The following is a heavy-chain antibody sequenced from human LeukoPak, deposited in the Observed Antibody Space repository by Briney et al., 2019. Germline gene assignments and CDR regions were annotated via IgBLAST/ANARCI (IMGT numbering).Heavy chain of an antibody. CDR2: INPSGGST. D-gene: IGHD2-15*01. CDR3: ARDLPVLGYYYYYGMDV. V-gene: IGHV1-46*01. CDR1: GYTFTSYY. J-gene: IGHJ6*02. Sequence: GASVKVSCKASGYTFTSYYMHWVRQAPGQGLEWMGIINPSGGSTSYAQKFQGRVTMTRDTSTSTVYMELSSLRSEDTAVHYCARDLPVLGYYYYYGMDVWGQGTTVTVSS.